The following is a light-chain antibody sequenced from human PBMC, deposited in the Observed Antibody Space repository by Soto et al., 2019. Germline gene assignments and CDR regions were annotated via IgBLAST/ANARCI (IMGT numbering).Light chain of an antibody. J-gene: IGKJ3*01. CDR1: QSISSY. CDR2: AAS. CDR3: QQSYSTPCLT. Sequence: DIQMTQSPSSLSASVGDRVTITCRASQSISSYLNWYQQKPGKAPKLLIYAASSLQSGVPSRFSGSGSGTDFTLTISSLQPEDFATYYCQQSYSTPCLTFGPGTKVDIK. V-gene: IGKV1-39*01.